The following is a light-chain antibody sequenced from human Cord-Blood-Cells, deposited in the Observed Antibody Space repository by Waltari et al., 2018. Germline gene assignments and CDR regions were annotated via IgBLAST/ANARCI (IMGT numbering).Light chain of an antibody. CDR2: EVS. J-gene: IGLJ3*02. Sequence: QSALTQPPSASGSPRQSVTISCTGTSSDVGGSNYVSWYQQHPGKAPKLMIYEVSMRPSGVPDRFSGSKSGNTASLTVSGLQAEDEADYYCSSYAGSNNLVFGGGTKLTVL. CDR1: SSDVGGSNY. V-gene: IGLV2-8*01. CDR3: SSYAGSNNLV.